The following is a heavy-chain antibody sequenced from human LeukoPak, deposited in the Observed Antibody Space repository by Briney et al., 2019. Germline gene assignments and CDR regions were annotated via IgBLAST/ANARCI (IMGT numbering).Heavy chain of an antibody. J-gene: IGHJ3*02. CDR3: ARGGLIVVKEKAFDI. CDR2: IKQDGSEK. D-gene: IGHD3-22*01. Sequence: PGGSLRLSCAASGFTLSSYWMSWVRQAPGKGLEWVANIKQDGSEKYYVDSVKGRFTISRDNAKNSLYLQMNRLRAEDTAVYYCARGGLIVVKEKAFDIWGQGTMVTVSS. CDR1: GFTLSSYW. V-gene: IGHV3-7*01.